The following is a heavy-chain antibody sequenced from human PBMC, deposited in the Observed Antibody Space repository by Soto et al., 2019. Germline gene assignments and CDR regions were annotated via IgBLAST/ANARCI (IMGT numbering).Heavy chain of an antibody. CDR2: ISAYNGNT. CDR1: GYTFTSYG. V-gene: IGHV1-18*01. CDR3: ARDYIAVDQNWFDP. D-gene: IGHD6-19*01. Sequence: GASVKVSCKASGYTFTSYGISWVRQAPGQGLEWMGWISAYNGNTNYAQKLQGRVTMTTDTSTSTAYMELRSLRSDDTAVYYCARDYIAVDQNWFDPWGQGTLVTVSS. J-gene: IGHJ5*02.